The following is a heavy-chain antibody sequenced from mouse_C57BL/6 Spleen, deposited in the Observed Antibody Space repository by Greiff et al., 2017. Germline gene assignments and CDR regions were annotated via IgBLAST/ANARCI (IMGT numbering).Heavy chain of an antibody. CDR2: INPSNGGT. D-gene: IGHD2-4*01. Sequence: QVHVKQSGTELVKPGASVKLSCKASGYTFTSYWMHWVKQRPGQGLEWIGNINPSNGGTNYNEKFKSKATLTVDKSSSTAYMQLSSLTSEDSAVYYCARFSLWDYDPYYAMDYWGQGTSVTVSS. CDR1: GYTFTSYW. CDR3: ARFSLWDYDPYYAMDY. V-gene: IGHV1-53*01. J-gene: IGHJ4*01.